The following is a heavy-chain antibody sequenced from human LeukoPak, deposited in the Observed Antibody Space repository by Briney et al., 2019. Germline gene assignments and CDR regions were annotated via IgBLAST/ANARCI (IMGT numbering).Heavy chain of an antibody. CDR3: ARDLRYDSSGYYYASGYYFDY. CDR1: GYSISSGYY. J-gene: IGHJ4*02. D-gene: IGHD3-22*01. V-gene: IGHV4-38-2*02. CDR2: IYHSGST. Sequence: SETLSLTCTVSGYSISSGYYWGWIRQPPGKGLEWIGSIYHSGSTCYNPSLKSRVTISVDTAKNQFSLKLSSVTAADTAVYYCARDLRYDSSGYYYASGYYFDYWGQGTLVTVSS.